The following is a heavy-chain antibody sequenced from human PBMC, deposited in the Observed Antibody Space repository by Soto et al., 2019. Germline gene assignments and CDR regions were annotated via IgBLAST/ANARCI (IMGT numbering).Heavy chain of an antibody. J-gene: IGHJ6*04. D-gene: IGHD2-8*01. CDR2: IYHSGST. CDR3: ARAEMMAQGRGTNGVSCDLDV. CDR1: SGSISSSNW. V-gene: IGHV4-4*02. Sequence: TLSLTCAVSSGSISSSNWWSWVRQPPGEGLEWIGEIYHSGSTNYNPSLKSRVTISVDKSKNQFSLKLSSVTAADTAVYYCARAEMMAQGRGTNGVSCDLDVWGKGTRRTLSS.